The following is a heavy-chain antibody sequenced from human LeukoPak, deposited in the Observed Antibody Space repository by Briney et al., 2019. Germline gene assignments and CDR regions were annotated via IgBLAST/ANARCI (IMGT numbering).Heavy chain of an antibody. Sequence: GGSLRLSCAVSGFTFSDHYMGWIRQAPGKGLEWLSYISDNGRNIYYADSVKGRFTVSRDNSKNTLSLQMNSLRAADTAVYYCAKDGEYYGSGSVGWFDPWGQGTLVTVSS. V-gene: IGHV3-11*04. CDR3: AKDGEYYGSGSVGWFDP. CDR2: ISDNGRNI. CDR1: GFTFSDHY. D-gene: IGHD3-10*01. J-gene: IGHJ5*02.